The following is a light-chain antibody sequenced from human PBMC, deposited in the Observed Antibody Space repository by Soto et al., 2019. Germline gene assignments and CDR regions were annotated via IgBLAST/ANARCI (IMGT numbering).Light chain of an antibody. CDR1: NIGSKS. J-gene: IGLJ3*02. Sequence: SYELTQPPSVSVAPGQTARITSGGNNIGSKSVHWYQQKPGQAPVLVVYDDSDRPSGIPERFSGSNSGNTATLTISRVEAGDEADYYCQVWDSSSDRVFGGGTKLTVL. V-gene: IGLV3-21*02. CDR2: DDS. CDR3: QVWDSSSDRV.